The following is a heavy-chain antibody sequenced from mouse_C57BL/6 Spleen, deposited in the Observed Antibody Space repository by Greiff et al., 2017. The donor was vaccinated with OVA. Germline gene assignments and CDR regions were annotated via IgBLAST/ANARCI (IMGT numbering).Heavy chain of an antibody. D-gene: IGHD2-10*01. CDR3: ARSPYPYAMDY. J-gene: IGHJ4*01. Sequence: QVQLKQSGAELVKPGASVKISCKASGYAFSSYWMNWVKQRPGKGLEWIGQIYPGDGDTNYNGKFKGKATLTADKSSSTAYMQLSSLTSEDSAVYFCARSPYPYAMDYWGQGTSVTVSS. CDR1: GYAFSSYW. CDR2: IYPGDGDT. V-gene: IGHV1-80*01.